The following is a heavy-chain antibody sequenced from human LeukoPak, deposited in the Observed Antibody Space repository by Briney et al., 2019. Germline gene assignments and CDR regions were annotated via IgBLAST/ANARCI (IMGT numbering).Heavy chain of an antibody. V-gene: IGHV3-33*08. J-gene: IGHJ4*02. CDR2: IWYDGSNK. CDR1: GFTFSSYS. D-gene: IGHD1-26*01. CDR3: ARDPRQIGIFDY. Sequence: QSGGSLRLSCAASGFTFSSYSMNWVRQAPGKGLEWVAVIWYDGSNKYYADSVKGRFTISRDNSKNTLYLQMNSLRAEDTAVYYCARDPRQIGIFDYWGQGTLVTVSS.